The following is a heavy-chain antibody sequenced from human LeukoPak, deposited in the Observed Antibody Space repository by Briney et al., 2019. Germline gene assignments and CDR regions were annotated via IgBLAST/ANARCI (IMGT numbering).Heavy chain of an antibody. CDR1: GFTFSSYS. CDR3: ARDWGEYYFDY. V-gene: IGHV3-21*01. J-gene: IGHJ4*02. Sequence: GGSLRLSCAASGFTFSSYSMNWVRQAPGKGLEWVSSISSSSSYIYYADSVKGRFTISRDNAKNSLYLQTNSLRAEDTAVYYCARDWGEYYFDYWGQGTLVTVSS. CDR2: ISSSSSYI. D-gene: IGHD3-16*01.